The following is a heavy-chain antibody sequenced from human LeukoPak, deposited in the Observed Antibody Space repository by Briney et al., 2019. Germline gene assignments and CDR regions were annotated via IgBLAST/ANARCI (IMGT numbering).Heavy chain of an antibody. CDR3: AREEVKSFDN. J-gene: IGHJ4*02. Sequence: GGSLRLSCAASGFIFDDYAMHWVRQAPGKGLEWVSGISWSSGTIGYVDSVKGRFTISRDNAKNSLYLQMNNLRVEDTAVYYCAREEVKSFDNWGQGTLVTVSS. CDR2: ISWSSGTI. CDR1: GFIFDDYA. V-gene: IGHV3-9*01.